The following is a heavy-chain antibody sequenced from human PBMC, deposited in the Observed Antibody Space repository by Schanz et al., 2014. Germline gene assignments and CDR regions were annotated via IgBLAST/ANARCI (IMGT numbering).Heavy chain of an antibody. J-gene: IGHJ4*02. CDR2: ITYNGGTI. CDR1: GFTFSGYS. D-gene: IGHD2-21*02. V-gene: IGHV3-48*04. CDR3: VRERTNYGGNSYFFDH. Sequence: EVQLVESGGGLVQPGGSLRLSCAASGFTFSGYSMNWVRQAPGKGLEWISYITYNGGTIYYADSVKGRFTVSRDNAKNSVYLQMNGLRVEDTAVYYCVRERTNYGGNSYFFDHWGQGTLVTVSS.